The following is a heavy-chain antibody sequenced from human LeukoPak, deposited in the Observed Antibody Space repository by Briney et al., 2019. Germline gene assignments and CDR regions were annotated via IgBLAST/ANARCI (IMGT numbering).Heavy chain of an antibody. CDR1: GYTFTSYY. Sequence: ASVKVSCKASGYTFTSYYVHWVRQAPGQGPEWMGIINPSGGSTRYAQKFQGRDTMTRDMSTSTVYMELSSLGSEDTAVFYCARESSACSGGSCFSNYYFDSWGQGTLVTVSS. V-gene: IGHV1-46*01. D-gene: IGHD2-15*01. CDR3: ARESSACSGGSCFSNYYFDS. J-gene: IGHJ4*02. CDR2: INPSGGST.